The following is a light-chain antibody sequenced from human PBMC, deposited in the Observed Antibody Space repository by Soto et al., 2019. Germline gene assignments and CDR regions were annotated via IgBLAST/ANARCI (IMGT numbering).Light chain of an antibody. Sequence: DIQMTQCPSSVSASVGDRVTITCRASQNINSWLGWYQQRPGKAPKLLIYAASSLQGGVPSRFSGSGSGTDFSLTISSLQPEDFATYYCQQASSSPWTFGQGTKVDI. CDR3: QQASSSPWT. J-gene: IGKJ1*01. V-gene: IGKV1-12*01. CDR2: AAS. CDR1: QNINSW.